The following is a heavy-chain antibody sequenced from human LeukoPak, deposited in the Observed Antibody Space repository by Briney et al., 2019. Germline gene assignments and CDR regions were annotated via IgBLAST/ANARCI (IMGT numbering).Heavy chain of an antibody. CDR1: GYTFTSYY. CDR2: INPNSGGT. Sequence: GASVKVSCKASGYTFTSYYIHWVRQAPGQGLEWMGWINPNSGGTNYAQKFQGRVTMTRDTSISTAYMELSRLRSDDTAVYYCARVGEYGSGSYLLYWGQGTLVTVSS. V-gene: IGHV1-2*02. J-gene: IGHJ4*02. CDR3: ARVGEYGSGSYLLY. D-gene: IGHD3-10*01.